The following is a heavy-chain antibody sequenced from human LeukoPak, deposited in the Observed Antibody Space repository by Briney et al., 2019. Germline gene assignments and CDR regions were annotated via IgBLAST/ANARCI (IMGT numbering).Heavy chain of an antibody. CDR1: GYTFTSYT. V-gene: IGHV7-4-1*02. Sequence: ASVKVSCKASGYTFTSYTMNWVRQAPGQGLEWMGWINTNTGNPTYAQGFTGRFVFSLDTSVSTAYLQISSLKAEDTAVYYCARVGTPVFHYYMDVWGKGTTVTVSS. CDR2: INTNTGNP. CDR3: ARVGTPVFHYYMDV. J-gene: IGHJ6*03. D-gene: IGHD1-14*01.